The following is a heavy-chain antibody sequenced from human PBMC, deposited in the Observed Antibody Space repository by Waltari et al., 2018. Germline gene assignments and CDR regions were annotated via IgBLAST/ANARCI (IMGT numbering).Heavy chain of an antibody. CDR2: IYYSGST. V-gene: IGHV4-59*01. Sequence: QVQLQESGPGLVKPSETLSLTCPVSGGSISSYYWRWTRQPPGKGLEWIGYIYYSGSTNYNPSLKSRVTISVDTSKNQFSRKLSSVTAADTAVYYCALGGYDSSFDYWGQGTLVTVSS. J-gene: IGHJ4*02. D-gene: IGHD3-22*01. CDR1: GGSISSYY. CDR3: ALGGYDSSFDY.